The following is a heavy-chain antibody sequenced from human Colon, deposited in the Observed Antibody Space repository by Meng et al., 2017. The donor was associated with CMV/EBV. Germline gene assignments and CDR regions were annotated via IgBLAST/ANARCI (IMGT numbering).Heavy chain of an antibody. CDR1: GFTFDDYG. CDR2: IIWYGGST. Sequence: GGSLRLSCAASGFTFDDYGMTWVRQVPGKGLEWVSGIIWYGGSTYYADSVRGRFSISRDTAKNTLYLQMNSLTAEDTAFYYCAREPVTRSSYWYFDLWGHGTLVTVSS. D-gene: IGHD2-2*01. CDR3: AREPVTRSSYWYFDL. J-gene: IGHJ2*01. V-gene: IGHV3-20*04.